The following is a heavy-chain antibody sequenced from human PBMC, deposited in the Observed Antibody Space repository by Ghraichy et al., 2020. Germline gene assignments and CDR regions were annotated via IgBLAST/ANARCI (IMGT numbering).Heavy chain of an antibody. CDR2: ISGSGGST. CDR1: GFTFSSYA. CDR3: AKDPYYYDSSGYFDY. J-gene: IGHJ4*02. Sequence: ETLSLTCAASGFTFSSYAMSWVRQAPGKGLEWVSGISGSGGSTYYADSVKGRFTISRDNSKNTLYLQMNSLRAEDTAVYYCAKDPYYYDSSGYFDYWGQGTLVTVSS. D-gene: IGHD3-22*01. V-gene: IGHV3-23*01.